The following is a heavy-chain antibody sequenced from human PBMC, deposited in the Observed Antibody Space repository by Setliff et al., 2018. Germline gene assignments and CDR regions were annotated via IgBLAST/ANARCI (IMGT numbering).Heavy chain of an antibody. CDR2: IYQNGIT. J-gene: IGHJ1*01. Sequence: PSETLSLTCNVSGASVSSHYWDWIRQPPGKGLEWIGTIYQNGITYYNPSVKSRVTISVDTSKNQLSLTLSSVTAADTAVYYCVREGYSEYFQDWGRGTLVTVSS. D-gene: IGHD1-1*01. V-gene: IGHV4-59*02. CDR3: VREGYSEYFQD. CDR1: GASVSSHY.